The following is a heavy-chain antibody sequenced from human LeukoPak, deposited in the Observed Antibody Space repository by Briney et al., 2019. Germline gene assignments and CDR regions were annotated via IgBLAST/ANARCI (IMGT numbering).Heavy chain of an antibody. V-gene: IGHV3-23*01. J-gene: IGHJ4*02. CDR2: ISGSSGGST. D-gene: IGHD3-22*01. CDR1: GFAFSSYS. Sequence: GGSLRLSCSASGFAFSSYSMSWVRQAPGKGLEWVSHISGSSGGSTYYADSVKGRFTISRDNSKNTLYLEMNSLRAEDTAVFYCGRGHYGPDYWGQGTLVTVSS. CDR3: GRGHYGPDY.